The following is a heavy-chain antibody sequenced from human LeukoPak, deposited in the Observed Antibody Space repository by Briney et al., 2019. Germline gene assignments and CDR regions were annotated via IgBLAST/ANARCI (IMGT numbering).Heavy chain of an antibody. CDR2: INPSGGST. CDR1: GYTFTSYY. V-gene: IGHV1-46*01. J-gene: IGHJ3*02. Sequence: ASVKVSCKASGYTFTSYYMHWVRQAPGQGLEWMGIINPSGGSTSYAQKFQGRVTMTRDTSTSTVYMELSSLRSEDTAVYYCARVSSHINPFDAFDIWGQGTMVTVSS. CDR3: ARVSSHINPFDAFDI. D-gene: IGHD2-21*01.